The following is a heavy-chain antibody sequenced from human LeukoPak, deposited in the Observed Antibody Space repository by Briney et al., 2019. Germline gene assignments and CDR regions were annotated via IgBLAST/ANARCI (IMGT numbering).Heavy chain of an antibody. CDR3: AKPDGLESGTSNYAFHV. Sequence: GESLRLSCAASRFIFSTYAMSWVRQAPGKGLEWDSGISASGVYTYYADCVTGRLTVSRDNYKRPLYLQIDRLRANGPDVYDYAKPDGLESGTSNYAFHVWGQGTMVTVSS. CDR2: ISASGVYT. V-gene: IGHV3-23*01. CDR1: RFIFSTYA. J-gene: IGHJ3*01. D-gene: IGHD1-26*01.